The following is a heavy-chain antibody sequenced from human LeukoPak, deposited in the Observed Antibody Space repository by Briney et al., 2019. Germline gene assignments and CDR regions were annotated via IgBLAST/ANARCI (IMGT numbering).Heavy chain of an antibody. CDR3: TRGLGEHGGVSDR. J-gene: IGHJ5*02. CDR2: IKHGGSEQ. V-gene: IGHV3-7*01. Sequence: GGSLRLSCAASGFIFTSNRMNWVRQAPGKGLEWVANIKHGGSEQIYVDSVKGRITISRDNAKDSVYLQMNSLRAEDTAVYYCTRGLGEHGGVSDRWGQGTLVIVS. CDR1: GFIFTSNR. D-gene: IGHD3-16*01.